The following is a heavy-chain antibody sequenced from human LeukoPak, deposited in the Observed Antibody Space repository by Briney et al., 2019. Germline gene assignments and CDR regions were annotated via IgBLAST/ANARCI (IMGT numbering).Heavy chain of an antibody. Sequence: PSETLSLTCTVYGGSISSSSYFWGWIRQPPGKGLEWIGSFYYSGITYYNPSLKSRVTISVDTSKNQFSLKLGSVTAADTAVYYCARKGNYDSSGDAFDIWGQGTMVTVSS. D-gene: IGHD3-22*01. V-gene: IGHV4-39*01. J-gene: IGHJ3*02. CDR2: FYYSGIT. CDR3: ARKGNYDSSGDAFDI. CDR1: GGSISSSSYF.